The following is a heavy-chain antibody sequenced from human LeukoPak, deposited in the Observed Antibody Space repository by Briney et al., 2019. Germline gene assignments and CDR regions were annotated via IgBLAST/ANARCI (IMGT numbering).Heavy chain of an antibody. CDR1: GYSISSGYY. CDR2: IYHSGST. CDR3: ARSQRWEVAMVYYYYYMDV. D-gene: IGHD5-18*01. V-gene: IGHV4-38-2*01. J-gene: IGHJ6*03. Sequence: SETLSLTCAVSGYSISSGYYWGWIRQPPGKGLEWIGSIYHSGSTYYNPSLKSRVTISVDTSKNQFSLKLSSVTAADTAVYYCARSQRWEVAMVYYYYYMDVWGKGTTVTVSS.